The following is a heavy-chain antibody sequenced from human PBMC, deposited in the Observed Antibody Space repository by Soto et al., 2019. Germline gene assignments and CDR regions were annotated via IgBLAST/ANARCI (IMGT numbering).Heavy chain of an antibody. CDR3: ARCAMRDDFLDV. J-gene: IGHJ6*02. CDR2: IYPDDSGT. CDR1: ENTFSSYW. V-gene: IGHV5-51*01. Sequence: RWESLKISCERSENTFSSYWIAWVRQLPGNGLECMGIIYPDDSGTRYSPSFQGQVTISADKSITTASLEWSGLQASNTATYYCARCAMRDDFLDVWGQVSTVTVS. D-gene: IGHD1-1*01.